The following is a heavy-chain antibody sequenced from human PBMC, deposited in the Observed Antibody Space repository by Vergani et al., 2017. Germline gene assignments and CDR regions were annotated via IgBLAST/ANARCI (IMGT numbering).Heavy chain of an antibody. Sequence: QVQLQQWGAGLLKPSETLSLTCAVYGGSFSGYCWSWIRQPPGKWLEWVGEINHSGSTNYNPSLKSRVTISVDTSKNQFSLKLSSVTAADTAVYYCARRGVVTAMSMGAFDIWGQGTVVTVSS. CDR2: INHSGST. CDR3: ARRGVVTAMSMGAFDI. D-gene: IGHD2-21*02. V-gene: IGHV4-34*01. J-gene: IGHJ3*02. CDR1: GGSFSGYC.